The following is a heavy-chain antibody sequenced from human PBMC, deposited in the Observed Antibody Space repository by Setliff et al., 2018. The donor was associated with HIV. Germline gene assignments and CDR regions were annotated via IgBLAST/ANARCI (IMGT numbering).Heavy chain of an antibody. Sequence: SETLSLTCTVSGASITTDTYYWAWIRQPPGKGLEWIGSSYHRGSTHHNPSLKSRVTFSVYTSKNQFSLKLSSVTAADTAVYYCARSFGNGNSRLGNWGQGTLVTVSS. CDR3: ARSFGNGNSRLGN. D-gene: IGHD2-8*01. V-gene: IGHV4-39*01. J-gene: IGHJ4*02. CDR2: SYHRGST. CDR1: GASITTDTYY.